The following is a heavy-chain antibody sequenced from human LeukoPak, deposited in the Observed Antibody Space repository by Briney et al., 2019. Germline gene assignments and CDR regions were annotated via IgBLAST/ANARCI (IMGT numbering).Heavy chain of an antibody. V-gene: IGHV4-59*08. Sequence: PETLSLTCTVSGGSISSYYWSWIRQPPGKGLEWIGYIYYSGSTTYNPSLKSRVTISVDTSKNQFSLKLSSVTAADTAVYYCARHGAPLGGKARSDFQHWGQGTLVTVSS. CDR3: ARHGAPLGGKARSDFQH. CDR1: GGSISSYY. J-gene: IGHJ1*01. D-gene: IGHD4-23*01. CDR2: IYYSGST.